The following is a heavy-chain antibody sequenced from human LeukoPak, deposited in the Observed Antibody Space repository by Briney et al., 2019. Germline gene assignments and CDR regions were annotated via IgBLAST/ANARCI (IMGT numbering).Heavy chain of an antibody. V-gene: IGHV3-23*01. CDR3: AKPSYDFGSRYYFDY. Sequence: PGGCLRLSCAASVYTFSSYAMSWVRHVPGKGLEWVSGISGSGGSTYYADSVKGRFTISRDNSKNTLYLQMNSLRAEDTAVYYCAKPSYDFGSRYYFDYWGQGTLVTVSS. J-gene: IGHJ4*02. CDR1: VYTFSSYA. D-gene: IGHD3-3*01. CDR2: ISGSGGST.